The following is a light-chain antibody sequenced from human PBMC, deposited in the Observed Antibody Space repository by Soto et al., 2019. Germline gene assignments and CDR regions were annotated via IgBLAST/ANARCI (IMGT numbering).Light chain of an antibody. J-gene: IGKJ1*01. CDR1: QGVRSY. CDR2: GAS. V-gene: IGKV1-9*01. CDR3: HQVYTYPRT. Sequence: IQLTQSPSSLSASVGDRVTITCRDSQGVRSYLAWFQQRPGKAPKLLIFGASTLQNGVPARFSGGGFGTEFTLTITSLQPEDFTSYYCHQVYTYPRTFGQVTKVDIK.